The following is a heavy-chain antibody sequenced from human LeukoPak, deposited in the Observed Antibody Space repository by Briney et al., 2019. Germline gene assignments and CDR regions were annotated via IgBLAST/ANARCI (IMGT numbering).Heavy chain of an antibody. Sequence: GGSLRLSCAASGFTFSTYVMAWVRQTPGKGLEWVSVISSPADTIYYADSVKGRFTISRDNSKNTLYLQMNSLRAEDTAVYYCANSHSGGDGYSGWGQGTLVTVSS. J-gene: IGHJ4*02. D-gene: IGHD5-24*01. CDR2: ISSPADTI. V-gene: IGHV3-23*01. CDR3: ANSHSGGDGYSG. CDR1: GFTFSTYV.